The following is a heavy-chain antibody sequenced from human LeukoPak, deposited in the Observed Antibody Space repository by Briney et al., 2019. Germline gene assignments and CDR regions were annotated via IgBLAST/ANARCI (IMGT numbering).Heavy chain of an antibody. CDR2: ISYDGSNK. CDR3: AKGSDYPDN. CDR1: GFTFSSYG. J-gene: IGHJ4*02. Sequence: GGSLRLSCAASGFTFSSYGLHWVRQAPGKGLEWVAVISYDGSNKDYADSVKGRFTISRDNSKNTLYLQMNSLRAEDTCVYYCAKGSDYPDNWGQGTLVTVSS. V-gene: IGHV3-30*18.